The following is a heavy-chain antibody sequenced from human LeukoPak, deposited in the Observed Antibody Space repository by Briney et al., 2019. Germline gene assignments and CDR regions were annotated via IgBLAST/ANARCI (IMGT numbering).Heavy chain of an antibody. CDR2: IYHSGST. J-gene: IGHJ4*02. CDR3: ARGRGRDGDNLTS. D-gene: IGHD5-24*01. Sequence: PSGTLSLTCAVSGGSISSSNWWSWVRQPPEKGLEWIGEIYHSGSTNYNPSLKSRVTISVDKSKNQFSLNLTSVTAADTAVYYCARGRGRDGDNLTSWGQGTLVTVSS. V-gene: IGHV4-4*02. CDR1: GGSISSSNW.